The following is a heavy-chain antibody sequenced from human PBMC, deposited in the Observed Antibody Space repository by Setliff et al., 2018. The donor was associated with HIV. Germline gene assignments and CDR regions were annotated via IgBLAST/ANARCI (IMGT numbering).Heavy chain of an antibody. CDR2: INAFTGKT. D-gene: IGHD3-22*01. J-gene: IGHJ4*02. CDR1: GYTFSNYG. Sequence: GASVKVSCKASGYTFSNYGLSWVRQAPGQGLAWVGWINAFTGKTHYAQDFQGRVTVTTDTSTDTSYMELRSLRSDDTAVYYCVRDESSYYDSSGYLVFDHWGQGTLVTVSS. V-gene: IGHV1-18*01. CDR3: VRDESSYYDSSGYLVFDH.